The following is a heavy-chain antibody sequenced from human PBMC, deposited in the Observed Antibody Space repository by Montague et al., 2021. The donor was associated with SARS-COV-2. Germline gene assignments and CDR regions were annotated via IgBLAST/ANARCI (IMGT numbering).Heavy chain of an antibody. CDR2: IDWDGDK. CDR3: ARGPSDTYYYNGMDV. J-gene: IGHJ6*02. V-gene: IGHV2-70*11. Sequence: LRLSCAASGFPFSSYEMNWIRQPPGKALEWLARIDWDGDKYYNTSLKSRLTISKDTSKNLVVLTMTNMDPVDTATYYCARGPSDTYYYNGMDVWGRGTTVTVSS. CDR1: GFPFSSYEM.